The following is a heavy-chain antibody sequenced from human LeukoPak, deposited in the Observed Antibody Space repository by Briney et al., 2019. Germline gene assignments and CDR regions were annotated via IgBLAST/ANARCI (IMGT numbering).Heavy chain of an antibody. Sequence: GGSLRLSCAASGFTFSRYVMSWVRQAPGKGPEWISTISISDDNTFDADSVKGRFTISRDNSKTTLYLQMNSLRAEDTAVYYCAKGDQPLVYGGAFDYWGQGTLVTVSS. CDR1: GFTFSRYV. CDR2: ISISDDNT. CDR3: AKGDQPLVYGGAFDY. D-gene: IGHD2-2*01. J-gene: IGHJ4*02. V-gene: IGHV3-23*01.